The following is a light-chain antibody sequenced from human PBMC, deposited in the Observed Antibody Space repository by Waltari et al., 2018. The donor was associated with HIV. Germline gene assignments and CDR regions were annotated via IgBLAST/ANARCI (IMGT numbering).Light chain of an antibody. Sequence: QSALTQPASVSGSPGQSITISCTGTSSDVGGYNYVSWYQQHPDKAPKLVMFEVNKRPSGDFNRFSGSNSGNTASLTISGLQAGDEADYYCSSYTSSRTLVFGGGTKLTVL. CDR2: EVN. CDR3: SSYTSSRTLV. V-gene: IGLV2-14*01. CDR1: SSDVGGYNY. J-gene: IGLJ3*02.